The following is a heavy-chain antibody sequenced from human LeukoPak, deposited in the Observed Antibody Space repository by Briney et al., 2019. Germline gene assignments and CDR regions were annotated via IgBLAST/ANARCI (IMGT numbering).Heavy chain of an antibody. J-gene: IGHJ4*02. Sequence: ASVKVSCKASGYTFTNYDINWVRQAPGQGLEWMGWISAYNGNTNYAQKLQGRVTMTTDTSTSTAYMELRSLRSDDTAVYYCARAPWDSSGYYYVSYYWGQGTLVTVSS. CDR2: ISAYNGNT. CDR1: GYTFTNYD. D-gene: IGHD3-22*01. V-gene: IGHV1-18*01. CDR3: ARAPWDSSGYYYVSYY.